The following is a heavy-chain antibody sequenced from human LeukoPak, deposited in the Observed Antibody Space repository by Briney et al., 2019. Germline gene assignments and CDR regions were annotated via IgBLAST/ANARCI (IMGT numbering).Heavy chain of an antibody. CDR2: IYSGGST. CDR1: GFTVSSNY. Sequence: GGSLRLSSAASGFTVSSNYMSWVRQAPGKGLDRFSIIYSGGSTYYADSVKRRFTISRHNSKNTLYRQMNNLKAENTAVYYCAREVGGSAFDIWGQGTMVTVSS. D-gene: IGHD3-16*01. J-gene: IGHJ3*02. V-gene: IGHV3-53*04. CDR3: AREVGGSAFDI.